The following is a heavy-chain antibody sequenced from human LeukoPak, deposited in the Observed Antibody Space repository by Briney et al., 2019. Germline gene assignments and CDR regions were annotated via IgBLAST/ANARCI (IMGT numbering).Heavy chain of an antibody. CDR2: INHSGST. CDR3: ARRWLQFSVFDY. CDR1: GGSFSGYY. V-gene: IGHV4-34*01. Sequence: ASETLSLTCAVYGGSFSGYYWSWIRQPPGKGLEWTGEINHSGSTNYNPSLKSRVTISVDTSKNQFSLKLSSVTAADTAVYYCARRWLQFSVFDYWGQGTLVTVSS. J-gene: IGHJ4*02. D-gene: IGHD5-24*01.